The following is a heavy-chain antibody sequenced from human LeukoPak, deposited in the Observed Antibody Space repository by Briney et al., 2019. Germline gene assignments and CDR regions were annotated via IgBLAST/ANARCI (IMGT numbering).Heavy chain of an antibody. CDR2: INPNSGGT. CDR3: ARGGGAPGLPYYFDY. Sequence: ASVKVSCKASGYTFTGHYMHWVRQAPGQGLEWMGWINPNSGGTNYAQKFQGRVTMTRDTSISTAYMELSRLRSDDTAVYYCARGGGAPGLPYYFDYWGQGTLVTVSS. J-gene: IGHJ4*02. D-gene: IGHD1-26*01. CDR1: GYTFTGHY. V-gene: IGHV1-2*02.